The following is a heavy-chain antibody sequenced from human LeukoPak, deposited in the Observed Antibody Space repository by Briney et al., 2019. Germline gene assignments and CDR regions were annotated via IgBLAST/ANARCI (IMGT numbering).Heavy chain of an antibody. CDR2: IYYSGST. D-gene: IGHD6-13*01. Sequence: PSETLSLTCTVSGGSISSSSYYWGWIRPPPGKGLEWIGSIYYSGSTYYNPSLKSRVTISVDTSKNQFSLKLSSVTAADTAVYYCARVYSSSWFKSFDYWGRGTLVTVSS. V-gene: IGHV4-39*07. CDR3: ARVYSSSWFKSFDY. J-gene: IGHJ4*02. CDR1: GGSISSSSYY.